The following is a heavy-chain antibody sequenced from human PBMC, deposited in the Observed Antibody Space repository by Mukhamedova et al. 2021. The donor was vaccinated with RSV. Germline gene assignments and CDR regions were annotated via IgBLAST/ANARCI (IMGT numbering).Heavy chain of an antibody. Sequence: AISGSGGSTYYADSVKGRFTISRDNSKNTLYLQMNSLRAEDTAVYYCAKEKYYYGVFDYWGQGTLVTVSS. D-gene: IGHD3-10*01. V-gene: IGHV3-23*01. J-gene: IGHJ4*02. CDR3: AKEKYYYGVFDY. CDR2: ISGSGGST.